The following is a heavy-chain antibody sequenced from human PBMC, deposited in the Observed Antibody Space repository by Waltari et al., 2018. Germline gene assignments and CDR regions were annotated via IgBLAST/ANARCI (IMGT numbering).Heavy chain of an antibody. V-gene: IGHV1-69*01. CDR1: GGTFSSYA. CDR3: ARGVAAGISGAFDI. Sequence: QVQLVQSGAEVKKPGSSVTVYCTASGGTFSSYAISWVRQAPGKGREWMGGSIPIFGTANYAEKFQGRVTITADESTSTAYMELSSLRSEDTAVYYCARGVAAGISGAFDIWGQGTMVTVSS. D-gene: IGHD6-13*01. CDR2: SIPIFGTA. J-gene: IGHJ3*02.